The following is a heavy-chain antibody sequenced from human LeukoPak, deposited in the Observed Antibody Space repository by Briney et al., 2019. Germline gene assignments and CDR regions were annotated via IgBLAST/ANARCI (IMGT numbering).Heavy chain of an antibody. D-gene: IGHD3-22*01. CDR1: AFTFSDYY. CDR2: ISSSGSII. CDR3: ARVGYDSSGRFDY. J-gene: IGHJ4*02. V-gene: IGHV3-11*04. Sequence: GGSLRLSCAASAFTFSDYYMTWLRQAPGKGLEWVSYISSSGSIIYYADSVKGRFIISRDNAKNSLYLQMNSLRADDTAVYFCARVGYDSSGRFDYWGQGTLVTVSS.